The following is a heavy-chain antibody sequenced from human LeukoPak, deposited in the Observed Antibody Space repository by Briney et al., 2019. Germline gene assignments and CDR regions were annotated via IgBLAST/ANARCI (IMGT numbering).Heavy chain of an antibody. D-gene: IGHD2-15*01. CDR1: GFTFTNHG. CDR2: IWDDGSDK. Sequence: GGSLRLSCVASGFTFTNHGMHWVRQAPGKGLEWVASIWDDGSDKYSADSVRGRFTISRDNSKKTLYLQMNSLRAEDTAVYYCAKDAANRLYYSDYWGQGALVTVSS. CDR3: AKDAANRLYYSDY. V-gene: IGHV3-30*02. J-gene: IGHJ4*02.